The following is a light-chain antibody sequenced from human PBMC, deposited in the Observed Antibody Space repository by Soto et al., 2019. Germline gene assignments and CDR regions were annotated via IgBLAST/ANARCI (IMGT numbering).Light chain of an antibody. J-gene: IGLJ1*01. V-gene: IGLV2-14*01. CDR2: EVS. CDR3: CSYTSSSTLYV. CDR1: SSDVGGYNY. Sequence: QSVLTQPPSASGSPGQSVAISCTGTSSDVGGYNYVSWYQQHPGKAPKLMIYEVSGRPSGVSNRFSGSKSGNTASLTISGLQAGDEADYYCCSYTSSSTLYVFGTGTKVTVL.